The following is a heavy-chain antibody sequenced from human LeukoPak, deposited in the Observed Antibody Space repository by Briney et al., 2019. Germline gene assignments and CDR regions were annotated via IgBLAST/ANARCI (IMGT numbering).Heavy chain of an antibody. CDR2: MYHSEST. CDR3: ARETRSSGWFEY. D-gene: IGHD6-19*01. CDR1: GGSISSYF. V-gene: IGHV4-59*01. Sequence: SETLSLTCTVSGGSISSYFWSWIRQPPGKGLEWIGYMYHSESTNYNPSLKSRVTMSVDTSKMQFSLKLSSVTAADTAVHYCARETRSSGWFEYWGQGTLVTVSS. J-gene: IGHJ4*02.